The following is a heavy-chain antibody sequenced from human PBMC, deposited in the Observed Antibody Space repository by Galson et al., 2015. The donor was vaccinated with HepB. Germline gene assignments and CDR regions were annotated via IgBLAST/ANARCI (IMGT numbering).Heavy chain of an antibody. CDR3: IRNDWYSLEL. CDR2: IHDSGGT. CDR1: GGSISSDSW. D-gene: IGHD2-21*02. V-gene: IGHV4-4*01. Sequence: ETLSLTCAVSGGSISSDSWWSWVRQSPGKGLEWIGEIHDSGGTNYNPSLKSRVTISVDKSKNRLSLKLTSMTAADTAVFFCIRNDWYSLELWGQGTLVTVSS. J-gene: IGHJ4*02.